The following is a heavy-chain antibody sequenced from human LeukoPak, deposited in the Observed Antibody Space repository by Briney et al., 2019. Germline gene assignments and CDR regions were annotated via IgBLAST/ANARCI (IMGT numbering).Heavy chain of an antibody. Sequence: SETLSLTCAVYGGSFSGYYWSWIRQPPGKGLEWIGEINHSGSTNYNPSLKSRVTISVDTSKNQFSLKLSSVTAADTAVYYCARGQALYYYGSGSYYKYNWFDPWGQGTLVTVSS. D-gene: IGHD3-10*01. CDR3: ARGQALYYYGSGSYYKYNWFDP. V-gene: IGHV4-34*01. CDR1: GGSFSGYY. J-gene: IGHJ5*02. CDR2: INHSGST.